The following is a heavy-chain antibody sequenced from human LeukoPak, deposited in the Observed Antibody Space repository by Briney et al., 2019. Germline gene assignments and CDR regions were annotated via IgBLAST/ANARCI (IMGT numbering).Heavy chain of an antibody. CDR1: GRSINNKY. D-gene: IGHD6-13*01. CDR2: ILYIGST. V-gene: IGHV4-59*01. Sequence: PSETLSLTCSVSGRSINNKYWSWIRQPAGKVLGWIGYILYIGSTQYNPSLKSRVTISIDTSKNQLSLKLSSVTAADTAVYYCARDIASLRAFDIWGQGTMVTVSS. CDR3: ARDIASLRAFDI. J-gene: IGHJ3*02.